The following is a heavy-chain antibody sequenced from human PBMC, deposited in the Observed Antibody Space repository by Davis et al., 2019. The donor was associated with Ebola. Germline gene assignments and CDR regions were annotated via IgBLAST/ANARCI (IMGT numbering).Heavy chain of an antibody. Sequence: GESLKISCAASGFTFSGSAMHWVCQASGKGLEWVGRIRSKANSYATAYAASVKGRFTISRDDSKNTAYLQMNSLKTEDTAVYYCTLTTVTHPDYWGQGTLVTVSS. J-gene: IGHJ4*02. V-gene: IGHV3-73*01. CDR1: GFTFSGSA. CDR2: IRSKANSYAT. CDR3: TLTTVTHPDY. D-gene: IGHD4-11*01.